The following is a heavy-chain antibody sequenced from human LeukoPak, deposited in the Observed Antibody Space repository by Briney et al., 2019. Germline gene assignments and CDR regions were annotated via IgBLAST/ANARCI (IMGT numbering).Heavy chain of an antibody. CDR3: ARDRREDDFRSGYFPFDY. CDR2: INHSGST. V-gene: IGHV4-34*01. D-gene: IGHD3-3*01. Sequence: SETLSLTCAVYGGSFSGYYWSWIRQPPGKGLEWIGEINHSGSTNYNPSLKSRVTISVDTSKNQFSLKLSSVTAADTAVYYCARDRREDDFRSGYFPFDYWGQGTLVTVSS. J-gene: IGHJ4*02. CDR1: GGSFSGYY.